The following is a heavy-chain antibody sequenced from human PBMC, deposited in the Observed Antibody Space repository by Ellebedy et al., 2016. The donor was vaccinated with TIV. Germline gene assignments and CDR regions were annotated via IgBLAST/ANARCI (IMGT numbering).Heavy chain of an antibody. D-gene: IGHD1-26*01. CDR2: IKQDGSEK. Sequence: GESLKISCAASGFTFSNYWMTWVRQAPGKGLEWVANIKQDGSEKYYVDSVKGRFTISRDNAKNSLYLQMNSLGTEDTAVYYCARSYSGTYRAGDYWGQGTVVTVSS. J-gene: IGHJ4*02. V-gene: IGHV3-7*01. CDR1: GFTFSNYW. CDR3: ARSYSGTYRAGDY.